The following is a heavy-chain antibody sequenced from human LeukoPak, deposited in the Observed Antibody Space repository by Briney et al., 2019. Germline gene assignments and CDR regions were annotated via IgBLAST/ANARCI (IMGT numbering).Heavy chain of an antibody. D-gene: IGHD3-22*01. J-gene: IGHJ4*02. Sequence: GESLKISCKGSGYSFTSYWIDWVRQMPGKGLEWMGIIYPGDPDTRYSPSFQGQVTISADKSISTAYLQWSSLKASDTAMYYCARHRGSMYYYDSSGWYFDYWGQGTLVTVSS. CDR3: ARHRGSMYYYDSSGWYFDY. CDR1: GYSFTSYW. CDR2: IYPGDPDT. V-gene: IGHV5-51*01.